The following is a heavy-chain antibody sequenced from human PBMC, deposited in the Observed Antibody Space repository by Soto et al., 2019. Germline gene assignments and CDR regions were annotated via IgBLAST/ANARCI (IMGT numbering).Heavy chain of an antibody. D-gene: IGHD5-12*01. J-gene: IGHJ5*02. CDR3: ARGSSGAYDTSCFDP. CDR1: GLTFSSYW. Sequence: GGSLRLSCAASGLTFSSYWMHWVRQAPGKGLVWVSHINSDGSSTNDADFVKGRFTISRDNYQNILYLQMNSLRVEDTAVYYCARGSSGAYDTSCFDPWGQGTLVTVSS. CDR2: INSDGSST. V-gene: IGHV3-74*01.